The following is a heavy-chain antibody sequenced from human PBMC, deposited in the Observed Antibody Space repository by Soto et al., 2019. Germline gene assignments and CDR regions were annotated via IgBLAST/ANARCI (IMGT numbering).Heavy chain of an antibody. V-gene: IGHV1-2*02. CDR2: INPNSGGT. J-gene: IGHJ5*02. Sequence: QVQLVQSGAEVKKPGASVKVSCKASGYTFTGYYMHWVRQAPGQGLEWMGWINPNSGGTNYALKFQGRVTMTRDTSISTAYMELSRLRSDVTAVYYCARVQSVVVAAMSWFDPWGQGTLVPVSS. D-gene: IGHD2-15*01. CDR1: GYTFTGYY. CDR3: ARVQSVVVAAMSWFDP.